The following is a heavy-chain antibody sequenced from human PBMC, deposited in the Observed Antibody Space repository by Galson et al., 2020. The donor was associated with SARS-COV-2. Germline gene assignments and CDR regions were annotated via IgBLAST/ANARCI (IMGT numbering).Heavy chain of an antibody. CDR3: AIDPFVYSGYRRVGY. Sequence: ASETLSLTCTVSGDSISSFYWSWIRQPPGKGLEWIGNVLYTGSTNYNPSLKNRVTISVDPSKNRFSLMLTAVTAADTAVYFCAIDPFVYSGYRRVGYWGQGTLVAVSS. D-gene: IGHD5-12*01. CDR1: GDSISSFY. J-gene: IGHJ4*02. CDR2: VLYTGST. V-gene: IGHV4-59*01.